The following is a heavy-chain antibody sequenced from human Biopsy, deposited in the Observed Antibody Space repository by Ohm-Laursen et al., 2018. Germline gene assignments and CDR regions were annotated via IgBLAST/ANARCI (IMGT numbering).Heavy chain of an antibody. D-gene: IGHD3-22*01. CDR1: GYTLTALS. V-gene: IGHV1-24*01. CDR2: FAPENGKT. Sequence: ASVKVSCKVSGYTLTALSMHWVRQAPGRGLEWMGGFAPENGKTIYAQKFQGRITMTEDTSTDTAYMELRSLRSDDTAVYFCAREEDNSGYDYYGMDVWGQGTTVTVSS. CDR3: AREEDNSGYDYYGMDV. J-gene: IGHJ6*02.